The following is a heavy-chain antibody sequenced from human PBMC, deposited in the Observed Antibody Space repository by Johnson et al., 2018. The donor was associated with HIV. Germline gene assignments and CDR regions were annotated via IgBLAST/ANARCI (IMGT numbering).Heavy chain of an antibody. CDR1: GFTFSSYG. Sequence: MQLVESGGGVVQPGGSLRLSCAASGFTFSSYGMHWVRQAPGKGLEWVAFIRYDGSNKYYADSVKGRFTIPRDNSKNTLYLQMNSLRAEDTAVYYCAKVRGWSDDTFDIWGQGTMVTVSS. J-gene: IGHJ3*02. D-gene: IGHD5-12*01. V-gene: IGHV3-30*02. CDR3: AKVRGWSDDTFDI. CDR2: IRYDGSNK.